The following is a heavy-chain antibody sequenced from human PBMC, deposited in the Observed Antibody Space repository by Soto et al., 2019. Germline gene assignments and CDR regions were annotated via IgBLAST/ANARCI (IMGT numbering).Heavy chain of an antibody. V-gene: IGHV3-21*01. CDR3: ARDSGFWSGYYYYYYYGVDV. CDR1: GFTFSSHC. D-gene: IGHD3-3*01. J-gene: IGHJ6*02. Sequence: GGSLRLSCAASGFTFSSHCMHWVRQAPGKGLEWVSSISSSSSYIYYADSVKGRFTISRDNAKNSLYLQMNSLRAEDTAVYYCARDSGFWSGYYYYYYYGVDVWGQGTTVPVSS. CDR2: ISSSSSYI.